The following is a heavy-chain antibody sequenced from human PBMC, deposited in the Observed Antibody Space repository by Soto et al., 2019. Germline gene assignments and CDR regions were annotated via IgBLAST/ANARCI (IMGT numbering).Heavy chain of an antibody. J-gene: IGHJ6*02. CDR1: GGSIVSYY. CDR2: IYYSGST. CDR3: ARYNSSSPLDGNDG. V-gene: IGHV4-59*01. Sequence: SEPLSLTCSVSGGSIVSYYWNWIRQSPGKGLEWLGYIYYSGSTNYNPSLKSRVSISVDTSKNQFSLKLTSVTAADTAVYYCARYNSSSPLDGNDGWGPGTTVTVSS. D-gene: IGHD6-6*01.